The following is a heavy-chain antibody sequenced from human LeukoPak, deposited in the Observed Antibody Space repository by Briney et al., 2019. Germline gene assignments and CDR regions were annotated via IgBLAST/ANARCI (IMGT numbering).Heavy chain of an antibody. CDR3: ARSISIAAARIDY. Sequence: SVKVSCKASGGTFSSYAISWVRQAPGQGLEWMGGIIPIFGTANYAQKFQGRVTITADESTSTAYMELSSLRSEDTAVYYCARSISIAAARIDYWGQGTLVTVSS. J-gene: IGHJ4*02. CDR1: GGTFSSYA. V-gene: IGHV1-69*13. D-gene: IGHD6-13*01. CDR2: IIPIFGTA.